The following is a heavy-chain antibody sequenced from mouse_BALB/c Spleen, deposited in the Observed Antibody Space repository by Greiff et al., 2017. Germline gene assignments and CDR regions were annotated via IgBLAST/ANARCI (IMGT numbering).Heavy chain of an antibody. CDR1: GYTFTNYW. CDR2: IYPGGGYT. Sequence: VQRVESGAELVRPGTSVKMSCKAAGYTFTNYWIGWVKQRPGHGLEWIGDIYPGGGYTNYNEKFKGRATLTADTSSSTAYMQLSSLTSEDSAIYYCARSTYGNYFDYWGQGTTLTVSS. CDR3: ARSTYGNYFDY. D-gene: IGHD2-1*01. V-gene: IGHV1-63*02. J-gene: IGHJ2*01.